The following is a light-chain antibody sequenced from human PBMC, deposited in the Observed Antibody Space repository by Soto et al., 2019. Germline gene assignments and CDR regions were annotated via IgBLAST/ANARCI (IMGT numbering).Light chain of an antibody. CDR1: SSNIGAGYD. CDR2: GNS. V-gene: IGLV1-40*01. CDR3: QSYDSSLSGYV. J-gene: IGLJ1*01. Sequence: QSVLTQPPSVSGAPGQRVTISCTGSSSNIGAGYDVHWYQQLPGTAPKLLIYGNSNRPSGVPDRFSGSKSGTSASLALTGLQAEEEADYYCQSYDSSLSGYVFGTGTKLTV.